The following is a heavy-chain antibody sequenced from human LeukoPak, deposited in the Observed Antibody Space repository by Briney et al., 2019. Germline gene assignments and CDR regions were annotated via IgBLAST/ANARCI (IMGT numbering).Heavy chain of an antibody. CDR1: GGSISSSSYY. CDR3: AGCGYHDFWSGYNPATFDY. CDR2: IYYSGST. D-gene: IGHD3-3*01. J-gene: IGHJ4*02. Sequence: PSETLSLTCTVSGGSISSSSYYWGWIRQPPGKGLEWIGSIYYSGSTYYNPSLKSRVTISIDTSKNQFSLKLSSVTAADTAVYYCAGCGYHDFWSGYNPATFDYWGQGTLVTVSS. V-gene: IGHV4-39*01.